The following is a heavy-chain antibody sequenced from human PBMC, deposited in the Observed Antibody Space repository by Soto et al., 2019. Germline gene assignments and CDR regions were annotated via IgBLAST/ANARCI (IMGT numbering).Heavy chain of an antibody. CDR2: ISYDGSIE. CDR3: VKDTYLLVGATHFDF. V-gene: IGHV3-30-3*01. J-gene: IGHJ4*02. CDR1: GFTFKNYA. Sequence: QVQLVESGGGVVQPGRSLRLSCAASGFTFKNYAMHWVRQAPGKGLEWVAVISYDGSIEFYADSVKGRFTISRDDFKNTMFLQMGSLRVEDTAFYYCVKDTYLLVGATHFDFWGQGALVTVSS. D-gene: IGHD1-26*01.